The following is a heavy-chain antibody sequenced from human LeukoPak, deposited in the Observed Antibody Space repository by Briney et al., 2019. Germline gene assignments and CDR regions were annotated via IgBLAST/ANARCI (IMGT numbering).Heavy chain of an antibody. V-gene: IGHV1-2*02. D-gene: IGHD4-17*01. Sequence: GASVKVSCKASGYIFTGYYIHWVRQAPGQGLEWMGWINPNSGGTTYAQRFQGRVTMTRDTSISTAYMELNRLRSDDTAVYFCARGYADYAAFDYWGQGTLVTVSS. J-gene: IGHJ4*02. CDR1: GYIFTGYY. CDR2: INPNSGGT. CDR3: ARGYADYAAFDY.